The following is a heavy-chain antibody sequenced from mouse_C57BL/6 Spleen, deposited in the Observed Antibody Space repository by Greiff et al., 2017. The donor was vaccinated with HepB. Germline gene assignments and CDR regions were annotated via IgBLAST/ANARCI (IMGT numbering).Heavy chain of an antibody. V-gene: IGHV1-26*01. Sequence: VQLQQSGPELVKPGASVKISCKASGYTFTDYYMNWVKQSHGKSLEWIGDINPNNGGTSYNQKFKGKATLTVDKSASTAYMELRSLTSEDSAVYYCARSPPYSNYVGYWGQGTTLTVSS. J-gene: IGHJ2*01. D-gene: IGHD2-5*01. CDR3: ARSPPYSNYVGY. CDR2: INPNNGGT. CDR1: GYTFTDYY.